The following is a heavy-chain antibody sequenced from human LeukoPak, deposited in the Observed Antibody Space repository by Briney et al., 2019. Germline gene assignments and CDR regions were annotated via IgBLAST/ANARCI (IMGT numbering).Heavy chain of an antibody. CDR1: GYRFTNYW. CDR3: ARKVRPRPFDI. V-gene: IGHV5-51*01. Sequence: GESLKISCKGSGYRFTNYWIGWVRQMPGKGLEYMGIIFPDDSDTRYSPSFQGQVTISADKSINTAYLQWSSLKASDTAMYYCARKVRPRPFDIWGQGTMVTASS. J-gene: IGHJ3*02. CDR2: IFPDDSDT.